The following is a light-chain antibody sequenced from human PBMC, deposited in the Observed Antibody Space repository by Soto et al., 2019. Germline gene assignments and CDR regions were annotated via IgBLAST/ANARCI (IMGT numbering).Light chain of an antibody. V-gene: IGLV1-40*01. J-gene: IGLJ1*01. Sequence: QPVLTQPPSVSGAPGQRVTISCTGSSSNIGAYFDVHWYQQLPGTAPKLLIYGNSNRPSGVPDRFSGSKSGTSASLAITGLQAEDEADYYCQSYDTSLRGSVFGTGTKVTVL. CDR2: GNS. CDR3: QSYDTSLRGSV. CDR1: SSNIGAYFD.